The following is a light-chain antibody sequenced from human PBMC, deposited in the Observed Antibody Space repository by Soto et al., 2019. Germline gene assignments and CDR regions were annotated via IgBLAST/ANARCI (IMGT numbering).Light chain of an antibody. J-gene: IGLJ3*02. CDR1: SSDIGGYNY. CDR2: EVS. Sequence: QSVLTQPASVSGSPGQSITISCTGTSSDIGGYNYVSWYQQHPGKAPKLVIYEVSNRPSGVSTRFSGSKSGNTASLTISGLQAEDEADFYCSSYTDSSTLVFGGGTKLTVL. V-gene: IGLV2-14*01. CDR3: SSYTDSSTLV.